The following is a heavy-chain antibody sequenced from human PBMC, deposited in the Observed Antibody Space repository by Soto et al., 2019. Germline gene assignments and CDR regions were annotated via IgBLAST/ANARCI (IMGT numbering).Heavy chain of an antibody. Sequence: QVQLQQWGAGLLKPSETLSLTCAVYGGSFSGYYWSWIRQPPGKGLEWIGEINHSGSTNYNPSLQSRVTISVDTSKNQFSLKLSSVTAADTAVYYCARRTTVTNPQPSMDVWGKGTTVTVSS. CDR2: INHSGST. V-gene: IGHV4-34*01. D-gene: IGHD4-17*01. J-gene: IGHJ6*04. CDR3: ARRTTVTNPQPSMDV. CDR1: GGSFSGYY.